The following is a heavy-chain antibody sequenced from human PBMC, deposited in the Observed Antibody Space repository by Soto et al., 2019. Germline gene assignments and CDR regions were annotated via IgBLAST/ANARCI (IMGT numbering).Heavy chain of an antibody. J-gene: IGHJ3*02. CDR1: GFTFDDYG. CDR2: INWNGGST. Sequence: GGSLRLSCAASGFTFDDYGMSWVRQAPGKGLEWVSGINWNGGSTGYADSVKGRFTISRDNAKNSLYLQMNSLRAEDTALYYCARDPPENYGGNSYAFDIWGQGTMVTVSS. D-gene: IGHD4-17*01. CDR3: ARDPPENYGGNSYAFDI. V-gene: IGHV3-20*04.